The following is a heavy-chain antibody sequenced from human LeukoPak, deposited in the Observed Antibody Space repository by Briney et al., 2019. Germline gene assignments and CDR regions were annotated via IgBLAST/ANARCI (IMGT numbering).Heavy chain of an antibody. J-gene: IGHJ6*02. V-gene: IGHV4-59*08. CDR3: ARHFGTVTSYGMDV. D-gene: IGHD4-17*01. Sequence: SETLSLTCTVSGGSISSYYWSWIRQPPGKGLEWIGYIYYSGSTNYNPSLESRITISLDTSKNQFSLQLRSVTAADTAVYYYARHFGTVTSYGMDVWGLGTTVTVSS. CDR2: IYYSGST. CDR1: GGSISSYY.